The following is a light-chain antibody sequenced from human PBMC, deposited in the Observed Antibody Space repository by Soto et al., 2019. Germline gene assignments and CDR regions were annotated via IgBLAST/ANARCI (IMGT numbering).Light chain of an antibody. V-gene: IGLV1-44*01. CDR2: SNN. J-gene: IGLJ2*01. CDR3: STWDDSLNGPV. CDR1: SSNIGSNT. Sequence: QSVLTQPPSASGTPGQRVTIYCSGRSSNIGSNTVNWYQQLPGTAPKLLIYSNNQRPSGVPDRFSGSKSGTSASLAISGLQSEDEADYYCSTWDDSLNGPVFGGGTKLTVL.